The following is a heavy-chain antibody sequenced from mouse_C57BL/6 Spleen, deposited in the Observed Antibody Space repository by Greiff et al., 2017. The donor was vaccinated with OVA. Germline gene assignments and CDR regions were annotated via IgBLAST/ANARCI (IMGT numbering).Heavy chain of an antibody. J-gene: IGHJ4*01. CDR1: GFTFSDYG. CDR2: ISSGSSTI. Sequence: EVQGVESGGGLVKPGGSLKLSCAASGFTFSDYGMHWVRQAPEKGLEWVAYISSGSSTIYYADTVKGRFTISRDNAKNTLFLQMTSLRSEDTAMYDCARGDYYGSSFAMDYWGQGTSVTVSS. D-gene: IGHD1-1*01. CDR3: ARGDYYGSSFAMDY. V-gene: IGHV5-17*01.